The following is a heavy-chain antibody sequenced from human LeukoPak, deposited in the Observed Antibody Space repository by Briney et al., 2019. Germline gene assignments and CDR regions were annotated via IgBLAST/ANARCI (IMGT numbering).Heavy chain of an antibody. D-gene: IGHD2-2*01. J-gene: IGHJ4*02. V-gene: IGHV3-33*01. CDR2: IWYDGSNK. Sequence: PGGSLRLSCAASGFTFSSYGMHWVRQAPGKGLEWVAVIWYDGSNKYHADSVKGRFTISRDNSKNTLYLQMNSLRAEDTAVYYCARMGAVVVPATPSDYYFDYWGQGTLVTVSS. CDR3: ARMGAVVVPATPSDYYFDY. CDR1: GFTFSSYG.